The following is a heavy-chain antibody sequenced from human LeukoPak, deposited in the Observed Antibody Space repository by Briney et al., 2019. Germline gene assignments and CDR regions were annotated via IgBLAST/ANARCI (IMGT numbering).Heavy chain of an antibody. V-gene: IGHV3-48*01. CDR2: INSDSSSI. J-gene: IGHJ3*02. D-gene: IGHD2-15*01. Sequence: GGSLRLSCAASGFTFSSYAMSWVRQAPGKGLEWLSYINSDSSSIYYADSVKGRLTISRDNAKNSLYLQMNSLRAEDTAVYYCARRAAATTAVAFDIWGQGTLVTVSS. CDR3: ARRAAATTAVAFDI. CDR1: GFTFSSYA.